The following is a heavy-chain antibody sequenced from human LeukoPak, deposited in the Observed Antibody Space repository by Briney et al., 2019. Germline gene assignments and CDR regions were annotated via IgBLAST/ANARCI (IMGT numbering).Heavy chain of an antibody. J-gene: IGHJ4*02. CDR3: AKRGVVIRVILVGFHKEAYYFDS. CDR1: GITLSNYG. D-gene: IGHD3-22*01. V-gene: IGHV3-23*01. CDR2: ISDSGGRT. Sequence: GGSLRLSCAVSGITLSNYGMSWVRQAPGKVLEWVAGISDSGGRTNYADSVKGRFAISRDNPRNTLYLQMNSLRAEDTAVYFCAKRGVVIRVILVGFHKEAYYFDSWGQEALVTVSS.